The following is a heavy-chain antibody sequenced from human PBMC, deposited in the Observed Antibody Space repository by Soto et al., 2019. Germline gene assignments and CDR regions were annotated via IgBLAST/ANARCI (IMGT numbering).Heavy chain of an antibody. J-gene: IGHJ6*03. CDR1: GYTLTELS. V-gene: IGHV1-24*01. CDR2: FDPEDGET. Sequence: ASVKVSCKVSGYTLTELSMHWVRQAPGKGLEWMGGFDPEDGETIYAQKFQGRVTMTEDTSTDTAYMELSSLRSEDTAVYYCATDDFARTKSAYYDMDVWGTGTTVTVSS. D-gene: IGHD2-21*02. CDR3: ATDDFARTKSAYYDMDV.